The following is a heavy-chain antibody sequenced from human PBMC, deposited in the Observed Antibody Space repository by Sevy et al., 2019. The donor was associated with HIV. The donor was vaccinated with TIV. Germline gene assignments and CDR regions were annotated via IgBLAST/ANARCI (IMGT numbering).Heavy chain of an antibody. CDR3: ARGPSGAAAGRFDS. Sequence: GGSLRLSCAASGFTFSSYWINWVPQAPGEGLEWVAKINQGGNQKHYMDAGKGRFTISRDNAENAVYLQMNSLRVEDTAVYYCARGPSGAAAGRFDSWGQGTLVTVSS. CDR1: GFTFSSYW. CDR2: INQGGNQK. J-gene: IGHJ4*02. D-gene: IGHD6-13*01. V-gene: IGHV3-7*01.